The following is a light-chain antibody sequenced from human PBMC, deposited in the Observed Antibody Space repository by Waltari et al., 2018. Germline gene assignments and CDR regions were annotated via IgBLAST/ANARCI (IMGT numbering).Light chain of an antibody. V-gene: IGLV3-21*02. CDR2: DDS. CDR3: QVWDSSSDHWV. J-gene: IGLJ3*02. CDR1: NSGSQS. Sequence: SYVLTQPPPVSVAPGQTARITCGGNNSGSQSVHWYQQKPGQAPVLVVFDDSDRPSGTPERFSGSNSGNTATLTISRVEAGDEADYYCQVWDSSSDHWVFGGGTKLTVL.